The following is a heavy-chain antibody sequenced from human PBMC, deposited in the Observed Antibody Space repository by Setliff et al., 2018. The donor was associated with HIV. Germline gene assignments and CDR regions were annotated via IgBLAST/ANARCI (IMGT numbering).Heavy chain of an antibody. CDR2: IYYSGST. V-gene: IGHV4-39*01. D-gene: IGHD2-21*02. CDR3: ARHHGTATSRYFDY. Sequence: SETLSLTCTVSGGSISSSSYDWGWIRQPPGKGLEWIGSIYYSGSTYYTPSLKSRVTISVDTSKNQFSLKLSSVTAADTAVYYCARHHGTATSRYFDYWGQGTLVTVSS. J-gene: IGHJ4*02. CDR1: GGSISSSSYD.